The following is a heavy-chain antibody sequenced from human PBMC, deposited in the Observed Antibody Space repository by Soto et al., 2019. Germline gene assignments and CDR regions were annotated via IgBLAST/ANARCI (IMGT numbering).Heavy chain of an antibody. D-gene: IGHD3-10*01. V-gene: IGHV1-69*13. CDR3: AAGVSFYGSGSYSPGHYFDY. Sequence: ASVKVSCKASGGTFSSYAISWVRQAPGQGLEWMGGIIPIFGTANYAQKFQGRVTITADESTSTAYMELSSLRSEDTAVYYCAAGVSFYGSGSYSPGHYFDYWGQGTLVTVSS. CDR2: IIPIFGTA. J-gene: IGHJ4*02. CDR1: GGTFSSYA.